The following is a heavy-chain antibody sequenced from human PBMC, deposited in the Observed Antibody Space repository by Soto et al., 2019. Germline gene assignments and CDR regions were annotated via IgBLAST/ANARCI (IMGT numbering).Heavy chain of an antibody. J-gene: IGHJ3*02. V-gene: IGHV3-74*01. Sequence: PGGSLRLSCAASGVTFSSYWMHWVRQAPGKGLVWVSRINSDGSSTSYADSVKGRFTISRDNAKNTLYLQMNSLRAEDTAVYYCAREGPAAAGTHDAFDIWGQGTMVTVSS. CDR1: GVTFSSYW. CDR3: AREGPAAAGTHDAFDI. CDR2: INSDGSST. D-gene: IGHD6-13*01.